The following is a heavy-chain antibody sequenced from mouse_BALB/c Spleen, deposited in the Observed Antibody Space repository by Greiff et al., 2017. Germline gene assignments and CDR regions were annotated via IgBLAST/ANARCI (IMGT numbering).Heavy chain of an antibody. CDR2: IWAGGST. J-gene: IGHJ3*01. D-gene: IGHD2-4*01. CDR1: GFSLTSYG. CDR3: ARDRDYDSRAWFAY. Sequence: VMLVESGPGLVAPSQSLSITCTVSGFSLTSYGVHWVRQPPGKGLEWLGVIWAGGSTNYNSALMSRLSISKDNSKSQVFLKMNSLQTDDTAMYYCARDRDYDSRAWFAYWGQGTLVTVSA. V-gene: IGHV2-9*02.